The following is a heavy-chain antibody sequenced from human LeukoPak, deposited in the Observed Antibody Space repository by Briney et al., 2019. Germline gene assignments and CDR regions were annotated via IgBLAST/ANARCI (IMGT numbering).Heavy chain of an antibody. D-gene: IGHD5-24*01. CDR1: GASIKSGNYF. CDR3: ARDGKEGGYNYDL. J-gene: IGHJ5*02. CDR2: LYTSGST. V-gene: IGHV4-61*02. Sequence: SETLSLTCNVSGASIKSGNYFWSWIRQPAGKGLQWIGRLYTSGSTDYNPFLKSRVTISGDTSKNQFSLTSSSVTAADTAVYYCARDGKEGGYNYDLWGQGTLVTVSS.